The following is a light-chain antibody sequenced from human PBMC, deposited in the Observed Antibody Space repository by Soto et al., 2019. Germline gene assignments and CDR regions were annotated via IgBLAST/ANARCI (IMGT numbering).Light chain of an antibody. Sequence: QSVLTQPASVSGSPGQSITISCSGTSSDIGAYNYVSWHQQHPGKVPKIMIYDASSRPSGVSNRFSGSKSGNTASLTISGLQAEDEADYYCSSYTTSNTHVFGGGTKVTVL. J-gene: IGLJ1*01. CDR2: DAS. V-gene: IGLV2-14*01. CDR3: SSYTTSNTHV. CDR1: SSDIGAYNY.